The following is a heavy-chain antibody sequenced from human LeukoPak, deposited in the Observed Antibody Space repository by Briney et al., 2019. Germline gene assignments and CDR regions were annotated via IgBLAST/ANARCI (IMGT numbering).Heavy chain of an antibody. CDR3: TRLWLRDSSFDY. V-gene: IGHV3-20*04. D-gene: IGHD5-12*01. CDR2: INWNGGST. J-gene: IGHJ4*02. Sequence: PGGSLRLSCAASGFTFDDYGMSWVRQAPGKGLEWVSGINWNGGSTGYADSVKGRFTISRDNAKNSLYLQMNSLRAEDTAVYYCTRLWLRDSSFDYWGQGTLVTVSS. CDR1: GFTFDDYG.